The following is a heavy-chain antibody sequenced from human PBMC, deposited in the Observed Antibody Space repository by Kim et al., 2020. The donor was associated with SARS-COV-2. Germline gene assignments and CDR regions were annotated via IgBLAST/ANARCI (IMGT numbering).Heavy chain of an antibody. D-gene: IGHD1-26*01. CDR3: ARDEVDWEPPYFDY. CDR1: GFTFSSYS. J-gene: IGHJ4*02. V-gene: IGHV3-48*02. Sequence: GGSLRLSCAASGFTFSSYSMNWVRQAPGKGLEWVSYISSSSSTIYYADSVKGRFTISRDNAKNSLYLQMNSLRDEDTAVYYCARDEVDWEPPYFDYWGQGTLVTVSS. CDR2: ISSSSSTI.